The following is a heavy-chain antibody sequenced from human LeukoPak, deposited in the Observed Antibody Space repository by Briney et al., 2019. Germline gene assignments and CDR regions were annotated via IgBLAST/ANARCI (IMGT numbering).Heavy chain of an antibody. CDR3: AKGELRFKEFDY. D-gene: IGHD3-3*01. J-gene: IGHJ4*02. V-gene: IGHV1-46*01. CDR2: INPSGGST. Sequence: ASVKVSCKASGYTFTSYSMHWVRQAPGQGLEWMGIINPSGGSTSYAQKFQGRVTMTRDTSTSTVYMELSSLSSEDTAVYYCAKGELRFKEFDYWGQGTLVTVSS. CDR1: GYTFTSYS.